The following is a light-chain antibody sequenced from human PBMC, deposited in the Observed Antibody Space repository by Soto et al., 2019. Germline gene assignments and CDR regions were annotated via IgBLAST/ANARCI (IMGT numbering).Light chain of an antibody. Sequence: QSALTQPASVSGSPVQSITISCTGTSSDVGGYNYVSWYQQHPGKAPKLMIYDVSNRPSGVSNRFSGSKSGNTASLTISGLQAEDEADYYCSSYTSSSYVVFGGGTK. J-gene: IGLJ2*01. CDR3: SSYTSSSYVV. CDR1: SSDVGGYNY. CDR2: DVS. V-gene: IGLV2-14*01.